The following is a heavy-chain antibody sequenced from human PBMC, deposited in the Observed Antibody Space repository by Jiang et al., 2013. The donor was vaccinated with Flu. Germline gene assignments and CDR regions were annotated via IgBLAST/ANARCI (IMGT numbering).Heavy chain of an antibody. Sequence: PGLVKPSETLSLTCTVSGGSISSSSYYWGWIRQPPGKGLEWIGSIYYSGSTYYNPSLKSRVTISVDTSKNQFSLKLSSVTAADTAVYYCARHGVRLWFGELLPDDGMDVWGQGTTVTVSS. CDR2: IYYSGST. D-gene: IGHD3-10*01. CDR1: GGSISSSSYY. J-gene: IGHJ6*02. V-gene: IGHV4-39*01. CDR3: ARHGVRLWFGELLPDDGMDV.